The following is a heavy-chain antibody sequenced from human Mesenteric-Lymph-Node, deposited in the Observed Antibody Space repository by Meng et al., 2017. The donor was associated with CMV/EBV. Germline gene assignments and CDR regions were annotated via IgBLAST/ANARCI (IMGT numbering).Heavy chain of an antibody. CDR3: ARDPGGYFWFDS. Sequence: CQAYGYTFTGNFLHWVRQAPGQGLEWMGWINPNSGTTNSPQNFQGRVTMTRDTSINTAYIHLSTLRSDDTAVYFCARDPGGYFWFDSWGQGTLVTVSS. D-gene: IGHD5-18*01. CDR2: INPNSGTT. J-gene: IGHJ5*01. V-gene: IGHV1-2*02. CDR1: GYTFTGNF.